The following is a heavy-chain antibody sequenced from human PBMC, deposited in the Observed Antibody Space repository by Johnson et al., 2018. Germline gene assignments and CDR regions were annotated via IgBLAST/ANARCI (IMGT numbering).Heavy chain of an antibody. CDR1: GFSLHDYA. V-gene: IGHV3-9*01. CDR2: ISWHSGRI. CDR3: ARDAVYGGLSGFFYMDV. J-gene: IGHJ6*03. Sequence: VQLVESGGGLVQXGRSLRLSCAASGFSLHDYAMHLVRQAPGKGLEWVSSISWHSGRIGYADSVQGRFTLSRDNAKNSPYLQMNSLTVEDPALYYCARDAVYGGLSGFFYMDVWGKGTTVTVSS. D-gene: IGHD4-23*01.